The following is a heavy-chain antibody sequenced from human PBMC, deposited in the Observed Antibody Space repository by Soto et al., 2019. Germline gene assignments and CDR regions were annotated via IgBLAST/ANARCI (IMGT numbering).Heavy chain of an antibody. CDR3: ARDACSGTNCHTQENYYAMDV. Sequence: ASVKVSCKASGYTFTNYAMHWVRQAPGQRLKWMGWINAGNGNTKYSQKFQGRVTITRDTSASTAYMELSSLRSEDTAVYYCARDACSGTNCHTQENYYAMDVWGQGTMVTVSS. D-gene: IGHD2-2*01. J-gene: IGHJ6*02. V-gene: IGHV1-3*01. CDR2: INAGNGNT. CDR1: GYTFTNYA.